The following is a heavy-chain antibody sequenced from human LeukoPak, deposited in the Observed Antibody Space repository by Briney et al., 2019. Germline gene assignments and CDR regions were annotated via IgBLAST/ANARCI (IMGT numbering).Heavy chain of an antibody. CDR3: ARLPFLSYYYDSSGSDY. D-gene: IGHD3-22*01. CDR1: GYTFTSYG. Sequence: ASVKVSCRASGYTFTSYGISWVRQAPGQGLEWMGWISAYNGNTNYAQKLQGRVTMTTDTSTSTAYMELRSLRSDDTAVYYCARLPFLSYYYDSSGSDYWGQGTLVTVSS. CDR2: ISAYNGNT. V-gene: IGHV1-18*01. J-gene: IGHJ4*02.